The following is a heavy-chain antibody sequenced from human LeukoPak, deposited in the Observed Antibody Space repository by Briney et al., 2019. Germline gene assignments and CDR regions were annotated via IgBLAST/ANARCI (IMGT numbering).Heavy chain of an antibody. CDR2: INPNSGGT. J-gene: IGHJ4*02. CDR1: GYTFTGYY. D-gene: IGHD6-13*01. Sequence: ASVSVSCKASGYTFTGYYMHWVRQAPGQGLEWMGWINPNSGGTNYAQKFQGRVTMTRDTSISTAYMELSRLRSDDTAVYYCARGLSSSWFVLNYYFDYWGQGTLVTVSS. CDR3: ARGLSSSWFVLNYYFDY. V-gene: IGHV1-2*02.